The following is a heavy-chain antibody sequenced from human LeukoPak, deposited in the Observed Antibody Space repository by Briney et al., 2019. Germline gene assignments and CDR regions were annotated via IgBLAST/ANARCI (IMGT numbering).Heavy chain of an antibody. J-gene: IGHJ4*02. CDR3: ATEYCASSSCRFDF. CDR1: GGSFSGFY. V-gene: IGHV4-59*01. CDR2: IYNSGST. D-gene: IGHD2-2*01. Sequence: SETLSLTCAVYGGSFSGFYWSWLRQSPGKGPEWVGYIYNSGSTNYNPSLKSRVTISLDTSKKQFSLKLTSVTAADTAIYYCATEYCASSSCRFDFWGQGTLVTVSS.